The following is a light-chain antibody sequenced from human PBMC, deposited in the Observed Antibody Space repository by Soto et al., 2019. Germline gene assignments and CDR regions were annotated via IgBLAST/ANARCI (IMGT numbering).Light chain of an antibody. V-gene: IGKV3-20*01. CDR2: GAS. J-gene: IGKJ4*01. CDR1: QSVSSSY. Sequence: ALTQCPGTLSLSQRERATLSCRASQSVSSSYLAWYQQKPGQAPRLLIYGASSRATGIPDRFSGSGSGTDFTLTISRLEPEDFAVYYCQQYGTSPLTFGGGTKVDIK. CDR3: QQYGTSPLT.